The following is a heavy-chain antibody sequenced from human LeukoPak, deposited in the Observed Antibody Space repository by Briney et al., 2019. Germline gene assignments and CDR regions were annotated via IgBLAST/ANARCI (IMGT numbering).Heavy chain of an antibody. Sequence: GGSLRLSCAASGFTFSSYAMGWVRQAPGKGLEWVSAINGSGGSTYYADSVKGRFTISRDNSKNTLYLQMNSLRAEDTAVYYCAILPRRGYCSSTSCYAVDYWGQGTLVTVSS. CDR1: GFTFSSYA. J-gene: IGHJ4*02. V-gene: IGHV3-23*01. D-gene: IGHD2-2*01. CDR2: INGSGGST. CDR3: AILPRRGYCSSTSCYAVDY.